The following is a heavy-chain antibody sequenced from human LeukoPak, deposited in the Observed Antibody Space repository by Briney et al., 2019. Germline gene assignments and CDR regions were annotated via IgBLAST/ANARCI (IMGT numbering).Heavy chain of an antibody. J-gene: IGHJ4*02. CDR3: ARDRPTLTGYYPFVY. D-gene: IGHD3-9*01. V-gene: IGHV3-21*01. CDR1: GFTFSSYS. Sequence: PGGSLRLSCAASGFTFSSYSMNWVRQVPGKGLERVSSITSSGNYIYYAHSMKGRFTISRDNAKNSLYLQMNSLGAEDTAVYYCARDRPTLTGYYPFVYWGQGTLVTVSS. CDR2: ITSSGNYI.